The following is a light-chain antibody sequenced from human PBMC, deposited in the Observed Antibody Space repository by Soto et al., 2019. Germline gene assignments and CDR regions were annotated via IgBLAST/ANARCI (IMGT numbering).Light chain of an antibody. CDR1: QSVSRN. CDR2: GAS. Sequence: IVMTQSPATMSVSPGERATLSCRASQSVSRNLAWYQQKPGQAPRLLIYGASTRATGIPVRFSGGGSGTEFTLTISSLHSDDFAVYYCQHYNNWPPWTFGQGTKVEAK. V-gene: IGKV3-15*01. CDR3: QHYNNWPPWT. J-gene: IGKJ1*01.